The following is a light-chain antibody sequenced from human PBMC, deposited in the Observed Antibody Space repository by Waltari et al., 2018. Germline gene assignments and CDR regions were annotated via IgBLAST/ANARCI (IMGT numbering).Light chain of an antibody. J-gene: IGLJ2*01. V-gene: IGLV2-23*01. CDR2: EGN. CDR1: SSDIGNYNFF. Sequence: QSALTQPASVSGFPGQSITISCTGTSSDIGNYNFFVSWYQHRPGKAPNLTIYEGNVRPSGVSVRFSGSKSGNAASLTISGLQAEDEAHYYCCSYGVRVFFGGGTKLTVL. CDR3: CSYGVRVF.